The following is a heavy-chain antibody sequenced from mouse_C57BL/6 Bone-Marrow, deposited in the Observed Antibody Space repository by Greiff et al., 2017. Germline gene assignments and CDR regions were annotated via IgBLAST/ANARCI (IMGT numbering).Heavy chain of an antibody. D-gene: IGHD4-1*01. J-gene: IGHJ3*01. Sequence: VKVVESGAELVRPGASVTLSCKASGYTFTDYEMHWVKQTPVHGLEWIGAIDPETGGTAYNQKFKGKAILTADKSSSTAYMELRSLTSEDSAVYYCTPGTWSWFAYWGQGTLVTVSA. V-gene: IGHV1-15*01. CDR1: GYTFTDYE. CDR2: IDPETGGT. CDR3: TPGTWSWFAY.